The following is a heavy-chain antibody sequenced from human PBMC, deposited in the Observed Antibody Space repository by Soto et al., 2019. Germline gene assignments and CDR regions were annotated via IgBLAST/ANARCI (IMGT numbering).Heavy chain of an antibody. CDR3: ARDRVYSSSLYMDV. V-gene: IGHV3-64*01. D-gene: IGHD6-6*01. CDR1: GFPFSSYA. J-gene: IGHJ6*03. Sequence: GGSLRLSCAASGFPFSSYAMHWVRQAPGKGLEYVSAISSNGGSTYYANSVKGRFTISRDNSKNTLYLQMGSLRAEDMAVYYCARDRVYSSSLYMDVWGKGTTVTVSS. CDR2: ISSNGGST.